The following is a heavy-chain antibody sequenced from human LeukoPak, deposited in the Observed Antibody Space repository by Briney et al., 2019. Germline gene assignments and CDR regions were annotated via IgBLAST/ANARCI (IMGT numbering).Heavy chain of an antibody. V-gene: IGHV3-30*02. D-gene: IGHD6-19*01. CDR2: IRYDGSNK. Sequence: PGGSLRLSCAASGFTFSSYGMHWVRQAPGKGLEWVAFIRYDGSNKYYADSVKGRFTISRDNSKNTLYLQMNSLRAEDTAVYYCVREQARAGSFDYWGQGTLVTVSS. CDR1: GFTFSSYG. J-gene: IGHJ4*02. CDR3: VREQARAGSFDY.